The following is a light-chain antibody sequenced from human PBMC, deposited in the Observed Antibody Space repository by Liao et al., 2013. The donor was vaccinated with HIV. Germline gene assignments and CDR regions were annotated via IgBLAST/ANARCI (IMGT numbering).Light chain of an antibody. CDR2: EDT. CDR1: GLGDKY. CDR3: QSWDSDTVV. J-gene: IGLJ2*01. V-gene: IGLV3-1*01. Sequence: SYEMTQPPSVSVSPGQTASVTCSGDGLGDKYVSWYQQRPGHSPILVIYEDTKRPSGIPERFSGSTSGNTATLTISETQAVDEADYYCQSWDSDTVVFGGGTKLTVL.